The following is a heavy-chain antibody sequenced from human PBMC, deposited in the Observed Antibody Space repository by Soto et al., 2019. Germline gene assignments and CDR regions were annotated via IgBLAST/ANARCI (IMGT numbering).Heavy chain of an antibody. J-gene: IGHJ3*02. D-gene: IGHD4-17*01. Sequence: GGSQRLSCAASGFTFRSYWMSWVRQAPGKGLEWVANIKQDGSEKYYVDSVKGRFTISRDNAKNSLYLQMNSLRAEDTAVYYCARLRRAFDIWGQGTMVTVSS. CDR2: IKQDGSEK. CDR3: ARLRRAFDI. V-gene: IGHV3-7*01. CDR1: GFTFRSYW.